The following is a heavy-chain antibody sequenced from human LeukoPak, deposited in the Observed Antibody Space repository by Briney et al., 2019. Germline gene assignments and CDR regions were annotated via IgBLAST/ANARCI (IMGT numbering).Heavy chain of an antibody. CDR3: ARADYGGNYGY. D-gene: IGHD4/OR15-4a*01. V-gene: IGHV4-61*02. Sequence: SETLSLTCTVSGGSISSGSYYWSWIRQPAGKGLEWIGRIYTSGSTNYNPSLNSRVTISVDTSKNQFSLKLSSVTAADTAVYYCARADYGGNYGYWGQGTLVTVSS. CDR1: GGSISSGSYY. J-gene: IGHJ4*02. CDR2: IYTSGST.